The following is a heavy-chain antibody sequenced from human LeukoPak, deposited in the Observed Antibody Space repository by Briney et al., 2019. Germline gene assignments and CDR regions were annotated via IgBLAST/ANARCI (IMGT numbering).Heavy chain of an antibody. CDR1: GYTFTSYG. D-gene: IGHD3-22*01. CDR3: ARDTPYYYDSSGYRSRFDY. J-gene: IGHJ4*02. CDR2: ISAYNGKT. Sequence: GASVKVSCKASGYTFTSYGISWVRQAPGQGLEWMGWISAYNGKTNYAQKLQGRVTMTTDTSTSTAYMELRSLRSDDTAVYYCARDTPYYYDSSGYRSRFDYWGQGTQVTVSS. V-gene: IGHV1-18*01.